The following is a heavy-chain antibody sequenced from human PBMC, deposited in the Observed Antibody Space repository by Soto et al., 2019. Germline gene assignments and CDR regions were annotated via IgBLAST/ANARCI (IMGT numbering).Heavy chain of an antibody. D-gene: IGHD6-19*01. CDR1: GFTFSSYA. J-gene: IGHJ4*02. Sequence: GGSLRLSCAASGFTFSSYAMSWVRQAPGKGLEWVSAISGSGGSTYYADSVKGRFTISRDNSKNTLYLQMNSLRAEDTAVYYCRVSIAVAGIGDYWGQGTLVTVSS. CDR2: ISGSGGST. CDR3: RVSIAVAGIGDY. V-gene: IGHV3-23*01.